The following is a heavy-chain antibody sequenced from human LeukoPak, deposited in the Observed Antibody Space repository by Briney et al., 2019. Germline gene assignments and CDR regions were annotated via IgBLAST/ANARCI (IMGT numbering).Heavy chain of an antibody. CDR3: ARDYHDYGDYNHLDY. V-gene: IGHV3-30-3*01. J-gene: IGHJ4*02. CDR2: ISYDGSNE. D-gene: IGHD4-17*01. CDR1: GFTFSSYA. Sequence: GGSLRLSCAASGFTFSSYAMHWARQAPGKGLEWVAVISYDGSNEYCADSVKGRFTISRDNSKNTLYLQMNSLRAEDTAVYYCARDYHDYGDYNHLDYWGQGTLVTVSS.